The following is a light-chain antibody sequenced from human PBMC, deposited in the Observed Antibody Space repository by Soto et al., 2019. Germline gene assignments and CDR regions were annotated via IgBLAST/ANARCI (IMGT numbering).Light chain of an antibody. CDR3: QQDSSVPV. J-gene: IGKJ3*01. CDR2: AAS. Sequence: DIQMTQSPTSLSASVGDRVTITCRASQDIRNFVAWYQQKPGKAPKLLIYAASTLQSGVPSRFSGSGSGTDFTLTINSLQPEGVATYSCQQDSSVPVFGPGTKVEIK. V-gene: IGKV1-27*01. CDR1: QDIRNF.